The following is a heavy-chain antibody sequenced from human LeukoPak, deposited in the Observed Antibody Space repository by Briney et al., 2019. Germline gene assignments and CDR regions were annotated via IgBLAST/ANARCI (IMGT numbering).Heavy chain of an antibody. J-gene: IGHJ3*02. CDR3: ARGISYYDRDGDAFDI. CDR2: IWYDGSNK. D-gene: IGHD3-22*01. Sequence: GGSLRLSCAASGFTFSSYGMHWVRQAPGKGLEWVAVIWYDGSNKYYADSVKGRFTISRDNSKNTLYLQMNSLRAEDTAVYYRARGISYYDRDGDAFDIWGQGTMVTVSS. CDR1: GFTFSSYG. V-gene: IGHV3-33*01.